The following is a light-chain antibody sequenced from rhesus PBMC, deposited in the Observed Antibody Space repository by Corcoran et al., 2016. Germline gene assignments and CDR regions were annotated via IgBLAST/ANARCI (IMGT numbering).Light chain of an antibody. J-gene: IGKJ1*01. CDR1: ENVNNY. CDR2: KAS. V-gene: IGKV1-74*01. Sequence: DIQMTQSPSSLSASVGDRVTITCRASENVNNYLNWYQQKPGKAPKLLLYKASTLQSGGPSRFSGSGYGTDYTFTISSLQPEDVSTYYCQHGYGTPWTFGQGTKVEIK. CDR3: QHGYGTPWT.